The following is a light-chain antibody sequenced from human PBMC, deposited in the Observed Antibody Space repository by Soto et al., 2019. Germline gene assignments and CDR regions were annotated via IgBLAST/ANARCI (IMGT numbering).Light chain of an antibody. CDR2: EVS. CDR1: SSDVGAYNY. J-gene: IGLJ1*01. V-gene: IGLV2-14*01. CDR3: SSFTSRSTFNYV. Sequence: QSALTQPASVSGSPGQSITISCTGTSSDVGAYNYISWYQQYPGTAPKIMIYEVSSRPSGVSHRFSGSKSGNTASLTISGLQPEDEADYYCSSFTSRSTFNYVFETGTKLTVL.